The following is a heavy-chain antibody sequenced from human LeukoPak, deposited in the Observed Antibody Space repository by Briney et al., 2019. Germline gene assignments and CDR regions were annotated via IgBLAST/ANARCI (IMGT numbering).Heavy chain of an antibody. Sequence: GGSLRLSCAASGFTFSRYAMSWVRQAPGKGLEWVSGISGSGGSTYYADSVKGRFTISRDNSKNTLYLQMNSLRAEDTAVYYCAKGLTMVRGVPDYWGQGTLVTVSS. V-gene: IGHV3-23*01. J-gene: IGHJ4*02. D-gene: IGHD3-10*01. CDR2: ISGSGGST. CDR3: AKGLTMVRGVPDY. CDR1: GFTFSRYA.